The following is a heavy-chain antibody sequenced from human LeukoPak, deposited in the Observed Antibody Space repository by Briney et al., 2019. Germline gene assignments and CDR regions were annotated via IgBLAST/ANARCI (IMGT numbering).Heavy chain of an antibody. CDR2: IIPILGIA. D-gene: IGHD2-2*01. J-gene: IGHJ4*02. Sequence: SVKVSCKASGGTFSTYTISWVRQAPGQGLEWMGRIIPILGIANYAQKFQGRVTITADKSTSTAYMELSSLRSEDTAVYYCARDEGCSSTSCWAFDYWGQGTLVTVSS. CDR3: ARDEGCSSTSCWAFDY. V-gene: IGHV1-69*04. CDR1: GGTFSTYT.